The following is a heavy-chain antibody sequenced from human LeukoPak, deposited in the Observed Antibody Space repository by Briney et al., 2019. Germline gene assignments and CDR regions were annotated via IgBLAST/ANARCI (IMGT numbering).Heavy chain of an antibody. CDR1: GFTFSRST. CDR3: ARDNYYYDSSGYYHFDY. J-gene: IGHJ4*02. Sequence: GSLRLSCAASGFTFSRSTMNWVRQAPGKGLEWLSSISSSSSYIYYADSVKGRFTISRDNAENSLYLQMNSLRAEDTAVYYCARDNYYYDSSGYYHFDYWGQGTLVTVSS. V-gene: IGHV3-21*01. D-gene: IGHD3-22*01. CDR2: ISSSSSYI.